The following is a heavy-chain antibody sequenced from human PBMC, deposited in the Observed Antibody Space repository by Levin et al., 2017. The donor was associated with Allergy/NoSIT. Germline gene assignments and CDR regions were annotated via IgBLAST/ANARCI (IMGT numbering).Heavy chain of an antibody. V-gene: IGHV3-74*01. Sequence: GGSLRLSCAASGFTFSSTWMHWVRQAPGEGLVWVSRINIDGTSTSYVDSVRGRFTISRDNAKNTVSLQMSSLRAEDTAVYYCAKGLSGYDLFDSWGQGTRVTVSS. CDR3: AKGLSGYDLFDS. CDR2: INIDGTST. D-gene: IGHD5-12*01. J-gene: IGHJ5*01. CDR1: GFTFSSTW.